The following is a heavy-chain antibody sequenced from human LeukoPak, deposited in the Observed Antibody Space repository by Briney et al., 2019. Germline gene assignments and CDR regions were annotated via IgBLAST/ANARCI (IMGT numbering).Heavy chain of an antibody. D-gene: IGHD5-18*01. CDR2: INHSGST. CDR1: GGSFSGYY. CDR3: ARARGYSYGYGY. Sequence: SETLSLTCAVYGGSFSGYYWGWIRQPPGKGLEWIGEINHSGSTNYNPSLKSRVTISVDTSKNQFSLKLSSVTAADTAVYYCARARGYSYGYGYWGQGTLVTVSS. V-gene: IGHV4-34*01. J-gene: IGHJ4*02.